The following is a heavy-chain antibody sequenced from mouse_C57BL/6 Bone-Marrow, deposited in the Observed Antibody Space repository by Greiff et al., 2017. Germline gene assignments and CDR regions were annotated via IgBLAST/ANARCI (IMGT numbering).Heavy chain of an antibody. CDR3: ARWDYYGFDY. D-gene: IGHD1-1*01. CDR1: GYTFTSYW. CDR2: IDPSDSYT. J-gene: IGHJ2*01. Sequence: VQLQQPGAELVRPGTSVKLSCKASGYTFTSYWMHWVKQRPGQGLEWIGVIDPSDSYTNYNQKFKGKATLTVDTSSSTAYMQRSSLTSEDSAVYYCARWDYYGFDYWGQGTTLTVSS. V-gene: IGHV1-59*01.